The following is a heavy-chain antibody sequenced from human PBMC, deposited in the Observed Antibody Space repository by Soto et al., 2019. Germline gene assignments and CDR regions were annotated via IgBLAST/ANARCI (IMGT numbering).Heavy chain of an antibody. CDR2: IFWDDDK. CDR3: AHRPSSTYYDILTGYYLDAFDV. V-gene: IGHV2-5*02. D-gene: IGHD3-9*01. J-gene: IGHJ3*01. CDR1: GFSLRTRVLV. Sequence: YGPTLVPTTHTLTLPCILSGFSLRTRVLVVGWIRQPPGKDLEWIALIFWDDDKRYSPSLKSRLTITKDTSKNQVVLSMTNMDPVDTATYYCAHRPSSTYYDILTGYYLDAFDVWGQGTMVTVS.